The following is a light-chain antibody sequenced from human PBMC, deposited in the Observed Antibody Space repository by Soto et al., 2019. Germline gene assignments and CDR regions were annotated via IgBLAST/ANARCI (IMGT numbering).Light chain of an antibody. Sequence: EIVLTQSPGTLSLSPGERATLSCRASQSVSSSYLAWYQQKPGQAPRLLISGASSRATGIPDRFSGSGSGTDFTLTIIRLEPEDFAVYYCQQYCNSPQTLGQGTKVEIK. CDR1: QSVSSSY. V-gene: IGKV3-20*01. CDR3: QQYCNSPQT. J-gene: IGKJ1*01. CDR2: GAS.